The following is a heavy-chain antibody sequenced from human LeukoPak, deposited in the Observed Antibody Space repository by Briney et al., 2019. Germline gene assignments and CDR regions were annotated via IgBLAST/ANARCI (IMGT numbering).Heavy chain of an antibody. CDR3: ARSVYDFWSGYPYYFDY. CDR1: GASFSSFY. Sequence: PSETLSLTCSVSGASFSSFYWSWIRQPPGKGLEWIGSIYYSGSTYYNPSLKSRVTISVDTSKNQFSLKLSSVTAADTAVYYCARSVYDFWSGYPYYFDYWGQGTLVTVSS. D-gene: IGHD3-3*01. J-gene: IGHJ4*02. CDR2: IYYSGST. V-gene: IGHV4-59*05.